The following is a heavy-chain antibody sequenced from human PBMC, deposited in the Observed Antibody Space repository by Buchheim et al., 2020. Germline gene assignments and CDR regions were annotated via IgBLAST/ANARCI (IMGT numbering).Heavy chain of an antibody. Sequence: EVQLVESGGGLVKPGGSLRLSCAASGFTFSSYSMNWVRQAPGKGLEWVSSISSSSYIYYADSVKGRFTISRDNAKNSLYLQMNSLRAEDTAVYYCAREAYCGGDCCNPDYFDYWGQGTL. CDR1: GFTFSSYS. J-gene: IGHJ4*02. CDR2: ISSSSYI. V-gene: IGHV3-21*01. CDR3: AREAYCGGDCCNPDYFDY. D-gene: IGHD2-21*02.